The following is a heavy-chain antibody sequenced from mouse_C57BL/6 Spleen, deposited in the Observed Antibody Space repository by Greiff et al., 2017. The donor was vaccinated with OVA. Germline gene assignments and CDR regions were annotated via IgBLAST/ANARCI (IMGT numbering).Heavy chain of an antibody. CDR1: GFTFSSYA. CDR2: ISDGGSYT. J-gene: IGHJ4*01. D-gene: IGHD2-4*01. CDR3: ARGGLRRDYYAMDY. V-gene: IGHV5-4*01. Sequence: VQLKESGGGLVKPGGSLKLSCAASGFTFSSYAMSWVRQTPEKRLEWVATISDGGSYTYYPDNVKGRFTISRDNAKNNLYLQMSHLKSEDTAMYYCARGGLRRDYYAMDYWGQGTSVTVSS.